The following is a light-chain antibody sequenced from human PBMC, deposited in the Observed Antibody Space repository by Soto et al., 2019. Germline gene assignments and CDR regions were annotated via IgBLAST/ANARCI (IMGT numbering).Light chain of an antibody. V-gene: IGLV2-14*01. CDR2: DVS. J-gene: IGLJ2*01. CDR1: SSDVGGYNY. CDR3: SSYTSSSTDVV. Sequence: QSALTQPASVSGSPGQSITISCTGTSSDVGGYNYVSWYQQHPGKAPKLMIYDVSTRPSGVSKRFSGSKSGNTASLTISGLQAEDEADYYCSSYTSSSTDVVFGGGTKLTVL.